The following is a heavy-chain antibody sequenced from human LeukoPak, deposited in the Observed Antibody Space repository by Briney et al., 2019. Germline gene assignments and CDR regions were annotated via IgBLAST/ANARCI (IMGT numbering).Heavy chain of an antibody. CDR2: ISGSGGST. CDR3: AKMRCSSTSCPNWFDP. J-gene: IGHJ5*02. CDR1: GFTFSSYA. V-gene: IGHV3-23*01. D-gene: IGHD2-2*01. Sequence: GGSLRLSCAASGFTFSSYAMSWVRQAPGKGLGWVSAISGSGGSTYYADSVKGRFTISRDNSKNTLYLQMNSLRAEDTAVYYCAKMRCSSTSCPNWFDPWGQGTLVTVSS.